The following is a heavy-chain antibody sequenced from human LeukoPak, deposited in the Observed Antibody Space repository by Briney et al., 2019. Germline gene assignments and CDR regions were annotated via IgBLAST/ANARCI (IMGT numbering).Heavy chain of an antibody. V-gene: IGHV3-23*01. CDR1: GFTFSSYA. J-gene: IGHJ6*02. CDR2: ISGSGGST. Sequence: GGSLRLSCAASGFTFSSYAMSWVRQAPGKGLEWVSAISGSGGSTYYADSVKGRFTISRDNSKNTLYLQMNSLRAEDTAVYYCAKEGTGSGSYLYYYGMDVWGQGTTVTVSS. CDR3: AKEGTGSGSYLYYYGMDV. D-gene: IGHD3-10*01.